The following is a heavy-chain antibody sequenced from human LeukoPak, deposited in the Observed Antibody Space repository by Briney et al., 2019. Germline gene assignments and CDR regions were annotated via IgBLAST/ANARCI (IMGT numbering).Heavy chain of an antibody. J-gene: IGHJ4*02. Sequence: TGGSLRLSCAASGLTFSSYAMSWVRQAPGKGLEWVSAISGSGGSTYYADSVKGRFTISRDNSKNTLYLQMNSLRAEDTAVYYCAKGTGYYGSGSVLDYWGQGTLVTVSS. CDR2: ISGSGGST. D-gene: IGHD3-10*01. CDR3: AKGTGYYGSGSVLDY. CDR1: GLTFSSYA. V-gene: IGHV3-23*01.